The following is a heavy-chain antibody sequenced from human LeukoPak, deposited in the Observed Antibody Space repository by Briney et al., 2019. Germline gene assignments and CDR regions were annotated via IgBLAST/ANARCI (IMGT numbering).Heavy chain of an antibody. D-gene: IGHD6-19*01. J-gene: IGHJ5*02. CDR3: ARHRDSSGWYMRFDP. CDR1: GGSISSYY. Sequence: SETLSLTCTVSGGSISSYYWSWIRQPPGKGLEWIGYIYYSGSTNYNPSLKSRVTISVDTSKNQFSLKLSSVTAADTAVYYCARHRDSSGWYMRFDPWGQGTLVTVSS. CDR2: IYYSGST. V-gene: IGHV4-59*08.